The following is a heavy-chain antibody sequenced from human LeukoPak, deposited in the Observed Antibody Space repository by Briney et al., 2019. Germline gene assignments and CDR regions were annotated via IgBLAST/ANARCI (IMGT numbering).Heavy chain of an antibody. CDR3: ARDKQPGDY. CDR2: IFYSGST. Sequence: SETLSLTCTVSGGSISGYYWGWIRQPPGKGLEWIGYIFYSGSTTHNPSLKSRVTISIDTPKNQFSLKLSSVTAADTAVYSCARDKQPGDYWGQGTLVTVSS. CDR1: GGSISGYY. V-gene: IGHV4-59*01. J-gene: IGHJ4*02. D-gene: IGHD5-18*01.